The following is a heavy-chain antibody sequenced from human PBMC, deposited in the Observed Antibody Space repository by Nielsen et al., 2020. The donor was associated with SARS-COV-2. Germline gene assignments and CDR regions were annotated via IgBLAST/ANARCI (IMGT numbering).Heavy chain of an antibody. CDR1: GYSFTTYW. J-gene: IGHJ6*02. Sequence: GESLKISCKGSGYSFTTYWIGWVRQMPGKGLEWMGIIYPGDSDTRYSPAFQGQVTISADRSISTAYLQWTRLKASDTATYYRVRSPTHYQGMDVWGQGTSVTVSS. V-gene: IGHV5-51*01. CDR2: IYPGDSDT. CDR3: VRSPTHYQGMDV.